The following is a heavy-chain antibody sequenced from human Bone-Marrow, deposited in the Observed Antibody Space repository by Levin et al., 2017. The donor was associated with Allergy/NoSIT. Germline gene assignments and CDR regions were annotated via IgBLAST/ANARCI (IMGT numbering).Heavy chain of an antibody. V-gene: IGHV3-30*18. J-gene: IGHJ4*02. CDR2: VSYDGSTT. CDR1: GFIFSSYG. Sequence: QAGGSLRLSCAASGFIFSSYGMHWVRQAPGKGLEWVAVVSYDGSTTYYAESVKGRFTVSRDNFKNTLSLQMNGLRTEDTAVYYCTKEPIVVGGGHYFDYWGQGTLVTVSS. D-gene: IGHD3-22*01. CDR3: TKEPIVVGGGHYFDY.